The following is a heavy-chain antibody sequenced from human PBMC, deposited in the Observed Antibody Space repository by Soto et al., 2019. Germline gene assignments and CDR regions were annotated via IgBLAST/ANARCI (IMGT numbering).Heavy chain of an antibody. CDR2: IGAFHGHS. V-gene: IGHV1-18*01. CDR1: GYTFNMYG. Sequence: QVQLLQSGAEVKKPGASVKVSCKASGYTFNMYGVGWVRQAPGQGLEWLGWIGAFHGHSTYAQRFQGRVTMTTDTSTSTAYMELRSLRSDDTAVYYCARADALTGTTQFFFDYWGQGTLVTVSS. CDR3: ARADALTGTTQFFFDY. D-gene: IGHD3-9*01. J-gene: IGHJ4*02.